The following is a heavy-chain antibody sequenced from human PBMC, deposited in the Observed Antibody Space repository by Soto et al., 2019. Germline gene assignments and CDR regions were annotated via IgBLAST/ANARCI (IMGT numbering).Heavy chain of an antibody. Sequence: QVQLQESGPGLVKASETVSLTCTVSGGSISRYCWRWIRQPSGKGLEWIGRIYPSGSTNYSPSLKSRVTMSVDTSKNQLSLKLSSVTAADTAVYYCARGEIGNGYGMDVWGQGTTVTVSS. CDR1: GGSISRYC. V-gene: IGHV4-4*07. CDR2: IYPSGST. J-gene: IGHJ6*02. D-gene: IGHD2-8*01. CDR3: ARGEIGNGYGMDV.